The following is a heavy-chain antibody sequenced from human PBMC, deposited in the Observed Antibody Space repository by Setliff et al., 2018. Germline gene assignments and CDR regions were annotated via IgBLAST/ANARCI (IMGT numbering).Heavy chain of an antibody. J-gene: IGHJ4*02. V-gene: IGHV1-69*10. Sequence: ASVKVSCKASGGTFSSYAISWVRQAPGQGLEWMGGIIPILGIANYAQKFQGRVTITADESTSTAYMELSSLRSEDTAVYYCARDRYGSGSYLGPPNDYWGQGTLVTVSS. CDR1: GGTFSSYA. D-gene: IGHD3-10*01. CDR2: IIPILGIA. CDR3: ARDRYGSGSYLGPPNDY.